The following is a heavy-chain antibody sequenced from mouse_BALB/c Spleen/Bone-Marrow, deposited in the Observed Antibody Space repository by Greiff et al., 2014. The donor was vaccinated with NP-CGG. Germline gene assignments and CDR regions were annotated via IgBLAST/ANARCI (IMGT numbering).Heavy chain of an antibody. CDR3: ATYDYDGRFDY. J-gene: IGHJ2*01. CDR2: IWAGGST. D-gene: IGHD2-4*01. Sequence: QVQLKESGPGLVAPSQNLSITCTVSGFSLTNYGVHWIRQPPGKGLEWLGIIWAGGSTYYNSALMSRLSISKDNSKSQVFFKMNSLQTDDTAIYYCATYDYDGRFDYWGQGTTLTVSS. CDR1: GFSLTNYG. V-gene: IGHV2-9*02.